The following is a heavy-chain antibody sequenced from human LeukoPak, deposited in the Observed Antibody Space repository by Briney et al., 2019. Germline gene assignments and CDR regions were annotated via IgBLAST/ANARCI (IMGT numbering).Heavy chain of an antibody. CDR1: GGTFSSYA. J-gene: IGHJ4*02. Sequence: ASVEVSCKASGGTFSSYAISWVRQAPGQGLEWMGGIIPIFGTANYAQKFQGRATITADESTSTAYMELSSLRSEDTAVYYCARSNPAYYYDSSGYYFDYWGQGTLVTVSS. V-gene: IGHV1-69*13. CDR3: ARSNPAYYYDSSGYYFDY. CDR2: IIPIFGTA. D-gene: IGHD3-22*01.